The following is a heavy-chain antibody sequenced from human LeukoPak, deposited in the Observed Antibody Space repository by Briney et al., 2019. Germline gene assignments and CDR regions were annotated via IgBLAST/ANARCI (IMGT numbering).Heavy chain of an antibody. J-gene: IGHJ3*02. CDR2: ISSSGSTI. CDR3: ASGLQGYYDSREDI. CDR1: GFTFSSYE. D-gene: IGHD3-22*01. V-gene: IGHV3-48*03. Sequence: GGSLRLSCAASGFTFSSYEMNWVRQAPGKGLEWVSYISSSGSTIYYADSVKGRFTISRDNAKNSLYLQMNSLRAEDTAVYYCASGLQGYYDSREDIWGQGTMVTVSS.